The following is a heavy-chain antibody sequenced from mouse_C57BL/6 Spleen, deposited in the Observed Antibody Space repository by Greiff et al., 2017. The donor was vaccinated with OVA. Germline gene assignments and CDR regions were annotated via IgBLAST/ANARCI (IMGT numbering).Heavy chain of an antibody. V-gene: IGHV1-59*01. CDR2: IDPSDSYT. Sequence: QVQLQQSGAELVRPGTSVKLSCKASGYTFTSYWMHWVKQRPGQGLEWIGVIDPSDSYTNYNQKFKGKATLTVDTSSSTAYMQLSSLTSEDSAVYYCACSPYYAMDYWGQGTSVTVSS. J-gene: IGHJ4*01. D-gene: IGHD1-1*01. CDR3: ACSPYYAMDY. CDR1: GYTFTSYW.